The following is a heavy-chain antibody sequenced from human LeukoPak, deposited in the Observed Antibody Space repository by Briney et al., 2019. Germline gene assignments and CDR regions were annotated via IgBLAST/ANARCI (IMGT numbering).Heavy chain of an antibody. CDR3: AKAYFPAEMATIIDY. CDR1: GFTFSSYA. J-gene: IGHJ4*02. CDR2: ISGSGGST. D-gene: IGHD5-24*01. Sequence: PGGSLRLSCAASGFTFSSYAMSWVRQAPGKGLEWVSAISGSGGSTYYADSVKGRFTISRDNSKNTLYLQMNSLRAEDTAVYYCAKAYFPAEMATIIDYWGQGTLVTVSS. V-gene: IGHV3-23*01.